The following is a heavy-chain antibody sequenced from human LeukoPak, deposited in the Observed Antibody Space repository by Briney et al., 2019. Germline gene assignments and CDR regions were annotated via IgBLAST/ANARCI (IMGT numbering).Heavy chain of an antibody. D-gene: IGHD2-15*01. CDR1: GFTFSSYA. V-gene: IGHV3-23*01. CDR2: ISGSGGST. Sequence: GGSLRLSCAASGFTFSSYAMSWVRQAPGKGLEWVSAISGSGGSTYYADSVKGRFTISRNNSKNTLYLQMNSLRAEDTAVYYCAKDVEDIVVVEFDYWGQGTLVTVSS. CDR3: AKDVEDIVVVEFDY. J-gene: IGHJ4*02.